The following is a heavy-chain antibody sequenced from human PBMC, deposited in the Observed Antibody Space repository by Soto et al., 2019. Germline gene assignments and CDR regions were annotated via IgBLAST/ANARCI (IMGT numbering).Heavy chain of an antibody. V-gene: IGHV1-69*12. CDR3: ATVDTAMVYSYYGMDV. Sequence: QVQLVQSGAEVKKPGSSVKVSCKASGGTFSSYAISWVRQAPGQGLEWMGGIIPIFGTANYAQKFHGRVTITADESTSTGYMEVSSLRSADTAVYYCATVDTAMVYSYYGMDVWGQGTTVTVSS. D-gene: IGHD5-18*01. CDR1: GGTFSSYA. J-gene: IGHJ6*02. CDR2: IIPIFGTA.